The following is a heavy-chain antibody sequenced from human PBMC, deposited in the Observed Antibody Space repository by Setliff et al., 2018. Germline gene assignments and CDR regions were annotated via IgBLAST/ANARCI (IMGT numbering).Heavy chain of an antibody. CDR2: INHSGST. D-gene: IGHD3-3*01. J-gene: IGHJ4*02. V-gene: IGHV4-34*01. Sequence: SETLSLTCAVYGGSFSGYYWSWIRQPPGKGLEWIGEINHSGSTNYNPSLKSRVTISVDTSKNQFSLKLSSVTAADTAVYYCARWKGFKRITIFGVVTTAGAGGDNWFQGYFDYWGQGTLVTVSS. CDR1: GGSFSGYY. CDR3: ARWKGFKRITIFGVVTTAGAGGDNWFQGYFDY.